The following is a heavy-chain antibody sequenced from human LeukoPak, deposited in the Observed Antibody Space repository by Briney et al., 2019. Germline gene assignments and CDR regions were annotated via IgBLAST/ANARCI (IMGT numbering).Heavy chain of an antibody. J-gene: IGHJ4*02. CDR1: GFTVSSNY. Sequence: GGSLRLSCAASGFTVSSNYMSWVRQAPGKGLEWVSVIYSGGSTYYADALKGRFTISRDNSKNTLYLQMNSLRAEDTAVYYCARDSRRMYYFDYWGQGTLVTVSS. CDR2: IYSGGST. V-gene: IGHV3-66*01. CDR3: ARDSRRMYYFDY.